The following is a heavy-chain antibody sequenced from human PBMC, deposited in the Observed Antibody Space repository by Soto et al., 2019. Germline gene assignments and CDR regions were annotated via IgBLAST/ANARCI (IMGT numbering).Heavy chain of an antibody. Sequence: SETLSLTCAVYGGSFSGYHWTWIRQPPGRGLEWIGEVTHRGSPNYNTSLKSRVTISIDTSKNQFSLNLRSVTAADTAVYYCARIPGSDYSDPHDFWGQGTLVTVSS. CDR1: GGSFSGYH. CDR2: VTHRGSP. D-gene: IGHD4-17*01. V-gene: IGHV4-34*01. J-gene: IGHJ4*02. CDR3: ARIPGSDYSDPHDF.